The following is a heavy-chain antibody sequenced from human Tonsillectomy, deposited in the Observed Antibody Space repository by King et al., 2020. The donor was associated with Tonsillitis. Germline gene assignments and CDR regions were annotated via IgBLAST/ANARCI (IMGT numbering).Heavy chain of an antibody. V-gene: IGHV3-13*01. J-gene: IGHJ6*02. CDR2: IGTAGDT. D-gene: IGHD6-19*01. CDR1: GFTFSSYD. Sequence: VQLVESGGGLVQPGGSLRLSCAASGFTFSSYDMHWVRQAAGKGLEWVSAIGTAGDTYYPGSVKGRFTISRENAKNSLYLQMNSLRAGDTAVYYCARAMAWRQWLVTDPYYYGMDVWGQGTTVTVSS. CDR3: ARAMAWRQWLVTDPYYYGMDV.